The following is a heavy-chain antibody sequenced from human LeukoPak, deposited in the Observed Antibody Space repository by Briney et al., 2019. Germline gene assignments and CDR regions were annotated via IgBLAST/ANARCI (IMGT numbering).Heavy chain of an antibody. J-gene: IGHJ4*02. CDR3: ANSSGIAAAGPIDY. V-gene: IGHV3-66*01. CDR1: GFIVSNNY. CDR2: IYSGGST. D-gene: IGHD6-13*01. Sequence: GGSLRLSCAASGFIVSNNYMSWVRQAPGKGLEWVSVIYSGGSTYYADSVKGRFTISRDNSKNTLYLQMNSLRAEDTAVYYCANSSGIAAAGPIDYWGQGTLVTVSS.